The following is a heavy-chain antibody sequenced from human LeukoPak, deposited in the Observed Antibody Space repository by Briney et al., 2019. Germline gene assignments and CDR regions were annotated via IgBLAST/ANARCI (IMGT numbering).Heavy chain of an antibody. V-gene: IGHV3-23*01. CDR1: GFTFSSYV. CDR3: AKGSKGTYDY. Sequence: GGSLRLSCVASGFTFSSYVMTWVRQAPGKGLEWVSSIIGNGDGTYYADSVKGRFTISRDNSKNTLYLQMNSLRAEDTAIYYCAKGSKGTYDYWGRGTLVTVSS. CDR2: IIGNGDGT. J-gene: IGHJ4*02.